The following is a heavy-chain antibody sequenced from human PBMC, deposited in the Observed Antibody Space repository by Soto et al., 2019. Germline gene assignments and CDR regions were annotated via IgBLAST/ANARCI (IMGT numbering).Heavy chain of an antibody. CDR1: GFTFSSYS. J-gene: IGHJ6*02. CDR3: AREGARYSYGGKYYYYYGMDV. V-gene: IGHV3-48*02. Sequence: EVQLVESGGGLVQPGGSLRLSCAASGFTFSSYSMNWVRQAPGKGLEWVSYISSSSSTIYYADSVKGRLTISRDNAKNSMYLQMNSLREEDTAVYYCAREGARYSYGGKYYYYYGMDVWGQGTTVTVSS. D-gene: IGHD5-18*01. CDR2: ISSSSSTI.